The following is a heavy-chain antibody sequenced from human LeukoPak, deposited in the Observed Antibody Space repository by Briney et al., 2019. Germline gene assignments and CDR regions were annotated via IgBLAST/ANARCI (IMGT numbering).Heavy chain of an antibody. CDR2: MIGAGNT. V-gene: IGHV3-23*01. CDR3: AKDLHYNDGRWEFDP. Sequence: PGESLRLSCSASGFTFSSYWMSWVRQAPGKGLEWVSGMIGAGNTYYADSVKGRFTISRDNSKNTVYLQMNSLRVEDTAIYYCAKDLHYNDGRWEFDPWGQGTLVTVSS. CDR1: GFTFSSYW. D-gene: IGHD5-24*01. J-gene: IGHJ5*02.